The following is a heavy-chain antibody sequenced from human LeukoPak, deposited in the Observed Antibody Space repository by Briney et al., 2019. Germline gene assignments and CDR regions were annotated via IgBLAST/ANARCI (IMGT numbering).Heavy chain of an antibody. Sequence: SQTLSLTCTVSGGSISSGDCYWSWIRQPPGKGLEWIGYIYYSGSTYYNPSLKSRVTISVDTSKNQFSLKLSSVTAADTAVYYCARAPHIVVVVAATPDYFDYWGQGTLVTVSS. D-gene: IGHD2-15*01. V-gene: IGHV4-30-4*01. CDR3: ARAPHIVVVVAATPDYFDY. CDR1: GGSISSGDCY. CDR2: IYYSGST. J-gene: IGHJ4*02.